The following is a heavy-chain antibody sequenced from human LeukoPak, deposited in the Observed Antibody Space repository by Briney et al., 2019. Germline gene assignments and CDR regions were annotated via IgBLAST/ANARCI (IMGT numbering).Heavy chain of an antibody. V-gene: IGHV3-53*01. CDR3: ASGIAAADAFDI. J-gene: IGHJ3*02. Sequence: GGSLRLSCAASGFTFSSYAMHWVRQAPGKGLEWVSVIYSGGSTYYADSVKGRFTISRDNSKNTLYLQMNSLRAEDTAVYYCASGIAAADAFDIWGQGTMVTVSS. D-gene: IGHD6-13*01. CDR1: GFTFSSYA. CDR2: IYSGGST.